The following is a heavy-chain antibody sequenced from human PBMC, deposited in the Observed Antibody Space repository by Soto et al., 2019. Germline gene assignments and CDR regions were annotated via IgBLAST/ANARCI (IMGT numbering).Heavy chain of an antibody. CDR1: GDSINNSHW. CDR2: TYHSGTT. V-gene: IGHV4-4*02. Sequence: QVQLQESGPGLVQPSGTLSLTCAVSGDSINNSHWWSWVRQTPGEGLEWIGETYHSGTTNYNPSLNTRVTISIDKSKNQFSLKMNSVTAADTAVYYCAREVNSSPARGPNWFDPWGQGTLVTVSS. CDR3: AREVNSSPARGPNWFDP. D-gene: IGHD6-13*01. J-gene: IGHJ5*02.